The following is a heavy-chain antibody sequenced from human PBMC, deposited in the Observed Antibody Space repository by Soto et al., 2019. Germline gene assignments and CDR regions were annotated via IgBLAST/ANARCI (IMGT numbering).Heavy chain of an antibody. D-gene: IGHD6-19*01. J-gene: IGHJ4*02. CDR2: VSHDGRNT. Sequence: VQLVESGGGVVQPGRSLRLSCAASGFTFSDYAMHWVREAPGKGLEWVAVVSHDGRNTHYADSVKGRFTISRDSSKNTVSLEMTSLRAEDTAVYSCAKGGRQWLVTSDFNYWGQGALVTVSS. CDR3: AKGGRQWLVTSDFNY. CDR1: GFTFSDYA. V-gene: IGHV3-30*18.